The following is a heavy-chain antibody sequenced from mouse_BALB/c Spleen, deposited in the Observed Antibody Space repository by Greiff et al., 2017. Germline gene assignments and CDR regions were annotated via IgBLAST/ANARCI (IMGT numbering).Heavy chain of an antibody. J-gene: IGHJ4*01. V-gene: IGHV1S56*01. Sequence: VQLQQSGPELVKPGASVKMSCKASGYTFTSYYIHWVKQRPGQGLEWIGWIYPGDGSTKYNEKFKGKTTLTADKSSSTAYMLLSSLTSEDSAIYFCARRGRYDYYYAMDYWGQGTSVTVSS. CDR2: IYPGDGST. CDR3: ARRGRYDYYYAMDY. CDR1: GYTFTSYY. D-gene: IGHD2-14*01.